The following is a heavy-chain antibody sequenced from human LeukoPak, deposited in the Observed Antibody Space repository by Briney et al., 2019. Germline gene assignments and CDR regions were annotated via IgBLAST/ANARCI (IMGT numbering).Heavy chain of an antibody. CDR1: GFTFSSYS. Sequence: GGSRRLSCAASGFTFSSYSMNWVRQAPGKGLEWVSYISSSSSTIYYADSVKGRFTISRDNAKNSLYLQMNSLRAEDTAVYYCARVGPSMVRGVPLGYYYYMDVWGKGTTVTISS. V-gene: IGHV3-48*04. CDR2: ISSSSSTI. D-gene: IGHD3-10*01. J-gene: IGHJ6*03. CDR3: ARVGPSMVRGVPLGYYYYMDV.